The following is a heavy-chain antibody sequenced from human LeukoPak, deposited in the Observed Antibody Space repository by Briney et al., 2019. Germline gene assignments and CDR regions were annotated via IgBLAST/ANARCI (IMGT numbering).Heavy chain of an antibody. CDR2: INTNTGNP. D-gene: IGHD3-22*01. J-gene: IGHJ6*03. CDR3: ARVYYYDSSGYYLDYYYYYMDV. V-gene: IGHV7-4-1*02. CDR1: GYTFTGYP. Sequence: ASVKVSCKASGYTFTGYPMNWVRQAPGQGLEWMGWINTNTGNPAYAQGFTGRFVFSLGTSVSTAYLQISSLKVEDTAVYYCARVYYYDSSGYYLDYYYYYMDVWGKGTTVTVSS.